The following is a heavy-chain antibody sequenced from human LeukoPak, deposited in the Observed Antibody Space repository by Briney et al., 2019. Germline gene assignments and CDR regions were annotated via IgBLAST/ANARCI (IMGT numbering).Heavy chain of an antibody. J-gene: IGHJ2*01. Sequence: SETLSLTCAVYGGSFSGYYWSWIRQPPGKGLEWIGEINHSESTNYNPSLKSRVTISVDTSKNQLSLKLSSVTAADTAVYYCATKLGYFWYFDLWGRGTLVTVSS. CDR2: INHSEST. D-gene: IGHD3-9*01. CDR3: ATKLGYFWYFDL. CDR1: GGSFSGYY. V-gene: IGHV4-34*01.